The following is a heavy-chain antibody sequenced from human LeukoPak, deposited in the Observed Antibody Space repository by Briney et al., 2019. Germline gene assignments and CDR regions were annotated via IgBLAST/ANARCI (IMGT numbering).Heavy chain of an antibody. CDR3: ASSSWLRDANFDY. V-gene: IGHV4-61*02. D-gene: IGHD6-13*01. CDR1: GASISSGLYY. J-gene: IGHJ4*02. Sequence: SETLSLTCTVSGASISSGLYYWSWIRQPAGKGLEWIGRIFTSGSTNYNPSLKSRVTISVTTSKNQFSLKLSSVTAADTAVYYCASSSWLRDANFDYWGQGTLVTVSS. CDR2: IFTSGST.